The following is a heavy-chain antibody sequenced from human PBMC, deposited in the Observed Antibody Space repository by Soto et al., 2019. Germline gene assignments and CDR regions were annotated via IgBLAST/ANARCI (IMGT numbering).Heavy chain of an antibody. CDR2: IIPIFGTA. D-gene: IGHD5-18*01. V-gene: IGHV1-69*01. J-gene: IGHJ3*02. CDR1: GGTFSRHA. CDR3: VRDREYSYGHGAFDI. Sequence: QVQLVQSGAEVRKPGSSVKVSCKASGGTFSRHAISWVRQAPGQGLEWMGGIIPIFGTANYAQKFQGRVTITADESTSTAYMELSSLRSEDTAVYYCVRDREYSYGHGAFDIWGQGTMVTVSS.